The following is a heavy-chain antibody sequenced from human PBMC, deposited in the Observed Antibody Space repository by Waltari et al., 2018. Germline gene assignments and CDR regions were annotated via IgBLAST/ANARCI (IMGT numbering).Heavy chain of an antibody. D-gene: IGHD6-19*01. CDR1: GYSISSGYY. CDR3: AGQWLVQSDAFDI. J-gene: IGHJ3*02. V-gene: IGHV4-38-2*01. CDR2: IYHSGGT. Sequence: QVQLQESGPGLVKPSETLSLTCAVSGYSISSGYYWGWIRQPPGKGLEWIGSIYHSGGTYYNPALKSRVTISVDTSKNQFSLKLSSVTAADTAVYYCAGQWLVQSDAFDIWGQGTMVTVSS.